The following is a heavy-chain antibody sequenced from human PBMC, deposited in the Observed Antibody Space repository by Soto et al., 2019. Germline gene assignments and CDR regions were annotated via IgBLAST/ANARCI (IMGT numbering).Heavy chain of an antibody. D-gene: IGHD3-10*01. CDR2: ISGSGSNT. J-gene: IGHJ6*03. V-gene: IGHV3-23*01. CDR1: GFTFSSYS. Sequence: EVQLLESGGGLVQPGGSLRLSCAVSGFTFSSYSMSWVRQAPEKGLEWVSVISGSGSNTYYADSVKGRFTISRDNSKNTLHLQMNSLRAEDTAVYYCAKEPASNYNYYMDVWGKGTTVTGSS. CDR3: AKEPASNYNYYMDV.